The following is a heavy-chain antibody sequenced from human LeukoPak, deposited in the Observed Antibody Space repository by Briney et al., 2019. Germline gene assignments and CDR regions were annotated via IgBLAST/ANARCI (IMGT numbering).Heavy chain of an antibody. V-gene: IGHV3-48*03. D-gene: IGHD1-14*01. CDR3: ARSPSYKGWFDP. CDR2: ISSYGSTI. CDR1: GFTFSTYE. J-gene: IGHJ5*02. Sequence: PGGSLRLSCTASGFTFSTYEMSWVRQAPGKGLEWVSYISSYGSTIYYADSVKGRFTISRDNAKNSLYLQTNSLRVEDTAVYYCARSPSYKGWFDPWGQGTLVTVSS.